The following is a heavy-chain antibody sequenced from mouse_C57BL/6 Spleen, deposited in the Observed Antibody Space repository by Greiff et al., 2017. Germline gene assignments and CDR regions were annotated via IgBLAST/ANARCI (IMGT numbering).Heavy chain of an antibody. Sequence: QVQLKESGAELAKPGASVKLSCKASGYTFTSYWMHWVKQRPGQGLEWIGYINPSSGYTKYNQKFKDKATLTADKSSSTAYMQLSSLTSEDSAVYYCAKTDGSSPFDYWGQGTTLTVSS. D-gene: IGHD1-1*01. V-gene: IGHV1-7*01. CDR3: AKTDGSSPFDY. CDR1: GYTFTSYW. J-gene: IGHJ2*01. CDR2: INPSSGYT.